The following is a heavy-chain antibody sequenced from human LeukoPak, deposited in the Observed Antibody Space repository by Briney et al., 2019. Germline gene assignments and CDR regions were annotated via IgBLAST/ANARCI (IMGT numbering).Heavy chain of an antibody. CDR1: GFTFSNYW. V-gene: IGHV3-7*01. CDR3: ATAHYYDSSGYLGN. D-gene: IGHD3-22*01. Sequence: GGSLRLSCGASGFTFSNYWMSWVRQAPGKGLEWVASINQDGSLKNDVDSLEGRFTISRDNAKSSVFLQMNSLRAEDTAVYYCATAHYYDSSGYLGNWGQGTLVTVSS. J-gene: IGHJ4*02. CDR2: INQDGSLK.